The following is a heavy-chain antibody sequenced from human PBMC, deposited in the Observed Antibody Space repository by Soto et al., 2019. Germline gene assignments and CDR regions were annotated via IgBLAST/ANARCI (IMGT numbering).Heavy chain of an antibody. Sequence: ASVKVSCKASGYTFTSYGISWVRQAPGQGLEWMGWISAYNGNTNYAQKLQGRVTMTTDTSTSTAYMELRSLRSDDTAVYYCARDIEEYSGYDYSEAFDIWGQGTMVTVSS. J-gene: IGHJ3*02. D-gene: IGHD5-12*01. V-gene: IGHV1-18*01. CDR3: ARDIEEYSGYDYSEAFDI. CDR1: GYTFTSYG. CDR2: ISAYNGNT.